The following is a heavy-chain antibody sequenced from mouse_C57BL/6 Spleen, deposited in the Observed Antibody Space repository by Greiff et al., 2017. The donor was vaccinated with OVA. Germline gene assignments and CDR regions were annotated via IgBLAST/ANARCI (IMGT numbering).Heavy chain of an antibody. V-gene: IGHV14-3*01. CDR3: ARAGYSNSDAMDY. CDR1: GFNIKNTY. J-gene: IGHJ4*01. D-gene: IGHD2-5*01. CDR2: IDPANGNT. Sequence: VHVKQSVAELVRPGASVKLSCTASGFNIKNTYMHWVKQRPEQGLEWIGRIDPANGNTKYAPKFQGTATITADTSSNTAYLQLSSLTSEDTAIYYSARAGYSNSDAMDYWGQGTSVTVSS.